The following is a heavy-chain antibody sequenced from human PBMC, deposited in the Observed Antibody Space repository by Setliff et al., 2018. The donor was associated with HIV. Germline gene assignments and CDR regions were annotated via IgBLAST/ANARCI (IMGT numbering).Heavy chain of an antibody. Sequence: LRLSCAASGFRFRSYWMSWVRQAPGKGLESVANVKQDGTETLYVDSVKGRFTISRDNANNLVYLQMNSLRVEDTAVYFCAKIPKFYEFLSGNNYFDYWGQGSLVTVSS. V-gene: IGHV3-7*01. CDR2: VKQDGTET. CDR1: GFRFRSYW. D-gene: IGHD3-3*01. J-gene: IGHJ4*02. CDR3: AKIPKFYEFLSGNNYFDY.